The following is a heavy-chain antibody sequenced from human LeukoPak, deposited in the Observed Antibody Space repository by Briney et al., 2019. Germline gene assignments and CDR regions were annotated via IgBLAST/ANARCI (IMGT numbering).Heavy chain of an antibody. Sequence: PSQTLSLTCTVSGVSISGHHWTWIRQPPGTGLEWIGYFYDSGDFNYTPSLKRRVTIFMDMSNNQFSLTMSSVTAADTAMYYCARLLRPGGRKGDAFDIWGQGTMVTVSS. CDR1: GVSISGHH. CDR3: ARLLRPGGRKGDAFDI. CDR2: FYDSGDF. J-gene: IGHJ3*02. V-gene: IGHV4-59*08. D-gene: IGHD1-26*01.